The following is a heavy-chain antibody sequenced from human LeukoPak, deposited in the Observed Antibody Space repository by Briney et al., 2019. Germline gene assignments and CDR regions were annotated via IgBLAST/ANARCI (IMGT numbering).Heavy chain of an antibody. V-gene: IGHV4-38-2*02. CDR3: AREVAY. CDR2: IYHSGST. CDR1: GYSISSGYF. J-gene: IGHJ4*02. Sequence: SETLSLTCTVSGYSISSGYFWGWIRQSPGKGLDWIGIIYHSGSTYYNPSLKSRVTISVDTPKNQFSLKLTSVTAADTAVYYCAREVAYWGQGILVTVSS.